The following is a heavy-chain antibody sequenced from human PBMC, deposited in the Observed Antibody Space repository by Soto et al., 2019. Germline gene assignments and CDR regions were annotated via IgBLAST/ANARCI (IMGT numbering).Heavy chain of an antibody. CDR2: ISSSSSYT. D-gene: IGHD6-13*01. CDR3: ASGTRGSSSWYLY. Sequence: PGGSLRLSXAASGFTFSDYYMSWIRQAPGKGLEWVSYISSSSSYTNYADSVKGRFTISRDNAKNSLYLQMNSLRAEDTAVYYCASGTRGSSSWYLYWGQGTLVTVSS. CDR1: GFTFSDYY. J-gene: IGHJ4*02. V-gene: IGHV3-11*06.